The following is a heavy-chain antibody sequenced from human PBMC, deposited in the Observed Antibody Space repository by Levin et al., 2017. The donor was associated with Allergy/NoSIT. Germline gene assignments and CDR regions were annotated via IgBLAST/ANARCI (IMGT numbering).Heavy chain of an antibody. CDR3: AKDPAAAGNGDYFDY. J-gene: IGHJ4*02. CDR1: GFTFSSYG. CDR2: ISSDGSNK. Sequence: LSLTCAASGFTFSSYGMHWVRQAPGKGLEWVAVISSDGSNKYYADSVKGRFTISRDNSKNTLYLQMNSLRAEDTAVYYCAKDPAAAGNGDYFDYWGQGTLVTVSS. V-gene: IGHV3-30*18. D-gene: IGHD6-13*01.